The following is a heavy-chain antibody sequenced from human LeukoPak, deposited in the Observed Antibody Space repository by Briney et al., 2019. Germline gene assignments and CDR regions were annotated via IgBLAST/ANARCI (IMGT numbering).Heavy chain of an antibody. D-gene: IGHD5-18*01. Sequence: GGSLRLSCAASGFTFSSYGMHWVRQAPGQGLEWVAFIRYDGSNEYYADSVKGRFTISRDNSNNALYLQMDSLRAEDTAMYYCARVPVGQYSYDSWGQGSLVTVSS. J-gene: IGHJ5*02. CDR3: ARVPVGQYSYDS. CDR2: IRYDGSNE. V-gene: IGHV3-30*02. CDR1: GFTFSSYG.